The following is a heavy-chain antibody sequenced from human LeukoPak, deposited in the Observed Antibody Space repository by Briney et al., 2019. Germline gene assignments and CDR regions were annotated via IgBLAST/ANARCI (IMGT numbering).Heavy chain of an antibody. V-gene: IGHV3-23*01. CDR3: AKDRYCSSTRCYGDFDY. D-gene: IGHD2-2*01. CDR2: ISGSGDSA. CDR1: GFTFSSYA. Sequence: PGGSLRLSCEASGFTFSSYAMSWVRQAPGKGLEWVSVISGSGDSAFYADSVKGQFTISRDNSKNTLYLQMNSRRAEDTAVYYCAKDRYCSSTRCYGDFDYWGQGTLVTVSS. J-gene: IGHJ4*02.